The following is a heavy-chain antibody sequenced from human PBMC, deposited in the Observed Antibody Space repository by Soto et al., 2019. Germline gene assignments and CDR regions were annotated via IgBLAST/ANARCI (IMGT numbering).Heavy chain of an antibody. V-gene: IGHV3-21*01. CDR2: ISSSSSYI. CDR3: ARQVVAATVYYFDY. CDR1: GFTFSSYS. Sequence: EVQLVESGGGLVKPGGSLRLSCAASGFTFSSYSMNWVRQAPGKGLEWVSSISSSSSYIYYADSVKGRFTISRDNAKNSLYLQMNSLRAEDTAVYYCARQVVAATVYYFDYWGQGTLVTVSS. D-gene: IGHD2-15*01. J-gene: IGHJ4*02.